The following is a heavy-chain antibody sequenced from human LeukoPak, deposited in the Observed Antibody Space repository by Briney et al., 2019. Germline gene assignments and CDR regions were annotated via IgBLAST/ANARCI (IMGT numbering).Heavy chain of an antibody. V-gene: IGHV4-59*01. CDR1: GGSISSYY. J-gene: IGHJ6*02. CDR3: ARGDWSYYGSRSYYYYGMDV. D-gene: IGHD3-10*01. CDR2: IYYSGST. Sequence: SETLSLTCTVSGGSISSYYWSWIRQPPGKGLEWIGYIYYSGSTNYNPSLKSRVTISVDTSKNQFSLKLSSVTAADTAVYYCARGDWSYYGSRSYYYYGMDVWGQGTTVTVSS.